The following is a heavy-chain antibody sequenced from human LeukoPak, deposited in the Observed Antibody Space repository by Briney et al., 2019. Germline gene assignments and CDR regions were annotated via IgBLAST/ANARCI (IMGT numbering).Heavy chain of an antibody. V-gene: IGHV3-30-3*01. J-gene: IGHJ4*02. CDR3: ARVGGYGDYFDY. CDR1: GFTFSSYA. Sequence: GGSLRLPCAASGFTFSSYAMHWVRQAPGKGLEWVAVISYDGSNKYYADSVKGRFTISRDNSKNTLYLQMNSLRAEDTAVYYCARVGGYGDYFDYWGQGTLVTVSS. CDR2: ISYDGSNK. D-gene: IGHD5-12*01.